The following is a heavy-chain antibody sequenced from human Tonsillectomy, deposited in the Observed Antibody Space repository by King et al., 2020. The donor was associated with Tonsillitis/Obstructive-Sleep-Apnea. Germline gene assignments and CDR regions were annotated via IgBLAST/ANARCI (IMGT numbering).Heavy chain of an antibody. J-gene: IGHJ5*02. Sequence: VQLVESGGGLIQPGGSLRLSCAVSGFIVSSNYMSWVRQAPGKGLEWVSVIYSGGSTYYAESVKGRFTISRDNSKNTLYLQMNSLRAEDTAGYYCSRECSHDGSGGFDPWGQGTLVTVSS. CDR3: SRECSHDGSGGFDP. D-gene: IGHD3-22*01. CDR1: GFIVSSNY. V-gene: IGHV3-53*01. CDR2: IYSGGST.